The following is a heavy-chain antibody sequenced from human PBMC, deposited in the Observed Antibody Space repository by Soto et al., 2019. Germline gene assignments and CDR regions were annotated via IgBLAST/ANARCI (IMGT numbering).Heavy chain of an antibody. J-gene: IGHJ5*02. CDR2: INANNGNT. D-gene: IGHD5-12*01. Sequence: QVQLVQSGSEVKKPWASVMVSCKASGYTFTSYGISWIRQAPGQGREWMGWINANNGNTDYVQNFQGRVTMTTDTSTSTDYIELRILRSDDTAVYYCATSYDSGFDPWGQGPLVSVSS. CDR3: ATSYDSGFDP. V-gene: IGHV1-18*04. CDR1: GYTFTSYG.